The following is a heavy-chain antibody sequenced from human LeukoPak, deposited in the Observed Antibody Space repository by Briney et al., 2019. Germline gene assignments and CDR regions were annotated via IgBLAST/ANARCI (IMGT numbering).Heavy chain of an antibody. D-gene: IGHD2-21*01. J-gene: IGHJ4*02. V-gene: IGHV4-59*08. CDR1: GGSISGYY. Sequence: SETLSLTCTVSGGSISGYYWSWIRQPPGKGLEWVGYIYYSGSTNYNPSLKSRVTISVDTSKNQFSLKLSSVTAADTAVYYCARRVISSNASFDYGGQGTVHRVSS. CDR2: IYYSGST. CDR3: ARRVISSNASFDY.